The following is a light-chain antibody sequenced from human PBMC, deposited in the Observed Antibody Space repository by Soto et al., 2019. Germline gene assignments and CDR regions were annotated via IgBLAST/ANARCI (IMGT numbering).Light chain of an antibody. J-gene: IGKJ4*01. CDR3: QQRNSYPPRT. V-gene: IGKV1-9*01. CDR2: AAS. Sequence: DIQLTQSPSFLSASVGDRVTITCRASQGFSSNLAWYQQKPGKAPKLLIYAASSLQSGVPSRFSGSGSGTEFTLTISSLQPEDFVTYYCQQRNSYPPRTFGGGTKVEIK. CDR1: QGFSSN.